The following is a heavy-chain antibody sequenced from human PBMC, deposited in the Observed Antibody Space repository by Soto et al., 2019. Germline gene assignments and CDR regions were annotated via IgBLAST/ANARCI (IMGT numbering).Heavy chain of an antibody. Sequence: ASVKVSCKASGYTFTSYAMHWVRQAPGQRLEWMGWINAGDGNTKYSQKFQGRVTITRDTSASTAYMELSSLRSEDTAVYYCARSIVVVTALDYWGQGTLVTVSS. V-gene: IGHV1-3*01. CDR3: ARSIVVVTALDY. J-gene: IGHJ4*02. CDR2: INAGDGNT. D-gene: IGHD2-21*02. CDR1: GYTFTSYA.